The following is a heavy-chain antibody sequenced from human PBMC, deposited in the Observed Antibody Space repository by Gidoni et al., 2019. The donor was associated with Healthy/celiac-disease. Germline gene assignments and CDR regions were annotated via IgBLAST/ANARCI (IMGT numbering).Heavy chain of an antibody. V-gene: IGHV3-15*01. Sequence: EVQLVESGGGLVKPGGSLRLSCAASGFTFSTAWMSWVRQAPGKGLEWVGRSKSKTDGGTTDYAAPVKGRFTISRDDSKNTLYLQMNSLKTEDTAVYYCTTERYSYAQLGNFDYWGQGTLVTVSS. D-gene: IGHD5-18*01. CDR3: TTERYSYAQLGNFDY. CDR1: GFTFSTAW. J-gene: IGHJ4*02. CDR2: SKSKTDGGTT.